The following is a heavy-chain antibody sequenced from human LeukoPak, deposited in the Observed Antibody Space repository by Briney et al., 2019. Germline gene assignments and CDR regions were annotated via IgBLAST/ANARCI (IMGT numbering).Heavy chain of an antibody. V-gene: IGHV3-74*01. CDR2: INSDGSST. CDR3: ARDKRFGELFAS. Sequence: GGSLRLSCEASAFTFSTYWMHWVRQAPGKGLVWVSRINSDGSSTSYADSVKGRFTISRDNAKNTLYLQMNSLRAEDTAVYYCARDKRFGELFASWDQGTLVTVSS. J-gene: IGHJ4*02. CDR1: AFTFSTYW. D-gene: IGHD3-10*01.